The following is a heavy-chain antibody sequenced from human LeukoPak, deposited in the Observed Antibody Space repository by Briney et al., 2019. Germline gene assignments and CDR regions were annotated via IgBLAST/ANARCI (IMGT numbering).Heavy chain of an antibody. J-gene: IGHJ5*02. V-gene: IGHV1-8*01. D-gene: IGHD6-19*01. Sequence: GASVKVSCKASGYTFTSYDINWVRQATGQGLEWMGWMNPNSGNTGYAQKFQGRVTITRDTSASTAYMELSSLRSEDTAVYYCARGAPIRVAVAATFGPWGQGTLVTVPS. CDR1: GYTFTSYD. CDR3: ARGAPIRVAVAATFGP. CDR2: MNPNSGNT.